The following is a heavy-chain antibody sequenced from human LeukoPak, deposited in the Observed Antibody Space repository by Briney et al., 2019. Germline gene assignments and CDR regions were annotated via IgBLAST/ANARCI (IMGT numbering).Heavy chain of an antibody. CDR2: IYYSGST. D-gene: IGHD6-13*01. J-gene: IGHJ3*02. CDR3: ARQRKSSSWSLYAFDI. CDR1: GGSISIYY. Sequence: SETLSLTCTVSGGSISIYYWSWIRQPPGKGLEWIGYIYYSGSTNYNPSLKSRVTISVDTSKNQFSLKLSSVTAADTAVYYCARQRKSSSWSLYAFDIWGQGTMVTVSS. V-gene: IGHV4-59*08.